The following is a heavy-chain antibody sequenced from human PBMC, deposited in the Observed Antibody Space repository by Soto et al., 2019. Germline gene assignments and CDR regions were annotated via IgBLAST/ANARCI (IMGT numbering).Heavy chain of an antibody. V-gene: IGHV1-69*02. CDR2: IIPILGIA. CDR3: ARYFDPDSFDI. J-gene: IGHJ3*02. CDR1: GGTFSSYT. D-gene: IGHD3-9*01. Sequence: QVQLVQSGAEVKKPGSSVKVSCKASGGTFSSYTISWVRQAPGQGLEWMGRIIPILGIANYAQKFQGRVTITADKSTSTAYMDLSSLRSEDTAVYYCARYFDPDSFDIWGQGTMVTVSS.